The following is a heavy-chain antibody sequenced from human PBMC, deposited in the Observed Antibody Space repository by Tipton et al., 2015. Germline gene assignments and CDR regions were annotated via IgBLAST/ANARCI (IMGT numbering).Heavy chain of an antibody. CDR1: GYSFTSYW. J-gene: IGHJ6*02. CDR3: ARHRRLLFLEWSKFYYYGMDV. D-gene: IGHD3-3*01. V-gene: IGHV5-51*01. CDR2: IYPGDSDT. Sequence: QSGPEVKKPGESLKISCKGSGYSFTSYWIGWVRQMPGKGLEWMGIIYPGDSDTRYSPSFQGQVTISADKSISTAYLHWSSLKASDTAMYYCARHRRLLFLEWSKFYYYGMDVWRQGTTVTVSS.